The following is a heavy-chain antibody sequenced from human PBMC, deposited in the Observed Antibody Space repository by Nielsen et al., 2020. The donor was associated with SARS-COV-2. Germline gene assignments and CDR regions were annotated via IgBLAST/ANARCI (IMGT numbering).Heavy chain of an antibody. CDR2: ISWNSGSI. V-gene: IGHV3-9*01. D-gene: IGHD1-26*01. CDR3: ARDLVGATGSSYYYYGMDV. CDR1: GFTFDDYA. J-gene: IGHJ6*02. Sequence: SLKISCAASGFTFDDYAMHWVRQAPGKGLEWVSGISWNSGSIGYADSVKGRFTISRDNAKNSLYLQMNSLRAEDTAVYYCARDLVGATGSSYYYYGMDVWGQGTTVTVSS.